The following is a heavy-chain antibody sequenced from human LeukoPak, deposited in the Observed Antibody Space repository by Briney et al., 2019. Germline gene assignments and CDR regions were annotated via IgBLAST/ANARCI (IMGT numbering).Heavy chain of an antibody. J-gene: IGHJ6*02. CDR2: IYYSGST. CDR1: GGSISSGDYY. CDR3: ARDRVVLLWFGELLDYYYYGMDV. D-gene: IGHD3-10*01. Sequence: SQTLSLTCTVSGGSISSGDYYWSWIRQPPGKGLEWIGYIYYSGSTYYNPSLKSRVTISVDTYKNQFSLKLSSVTAADTAVYYCARDRVVLLWFGELLDYYYYGMDVWGQGTTVTVSS. V-gene: IGHV4-30-4*01.